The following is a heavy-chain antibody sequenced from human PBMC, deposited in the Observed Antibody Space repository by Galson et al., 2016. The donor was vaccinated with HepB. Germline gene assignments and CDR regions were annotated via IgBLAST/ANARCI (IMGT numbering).Heavy chain of an antibody. CDR3: ASYLVQSWAGSDAFDT. CDR1: GGSISSSDW. CDR2: IFHSGRV. V-gene: IGHV4-4*02. J-gene: IGHJ3*02. Sequence: ETLSLTCAVSGGSISSSDWWSWVRQPPGQGLEWIGQIFHSGRVNYTPSLKSRVTMSVDKSKNHVSLNLVSVTAADTAMYYCASYLVQSWAGSDAFDTWGLGTMVTVSS. D-gene: IGHD6-13*01.